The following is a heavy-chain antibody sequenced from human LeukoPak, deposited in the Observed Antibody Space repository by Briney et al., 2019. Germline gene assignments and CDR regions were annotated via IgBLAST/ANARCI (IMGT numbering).Heavy chain of an antibody. CDR1: GYSFTSYW. Sequence: GESLKISCKGSGYSFTSYWIGWVRQMPGKGLEWMGIIYPGDSDTRYSPSFQGQVTISADKSISTAYLQWSSLKASDTAMYYCARGHCGGDCYWARLDFDYWGQGTLVTVS. V-gene: IGHV5-51*01. CDR2: IYPGDSDT. J-gene: IGHJ4*02. CDR3: ARGHCGGDCYWARLDFDY. D-gene: IGHD2-21*02.